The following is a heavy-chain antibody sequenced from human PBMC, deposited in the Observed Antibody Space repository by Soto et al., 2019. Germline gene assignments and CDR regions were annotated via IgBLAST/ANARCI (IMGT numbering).Heavy chain of an antibody. D-gene: IGHD6-19*01. J-gene: IGHJ1*01. CDR1: GFTFSSFA. CDR2: ISYDGGNK. CDR3: ARALAVAGIEYLQH. Sequence: QVQLVESGGGVVQPGRSLRLSCAASGFTFSSFAMHWVRQAPGKGLEWVAVISYDGGNKYYADSVKGRFTISRDNSKNTLYLQMNSLRAEDTAVYYCARALAVAGIEYLQHWGQGTLVTVSS. V-gene: IGHV3-30-3*01.